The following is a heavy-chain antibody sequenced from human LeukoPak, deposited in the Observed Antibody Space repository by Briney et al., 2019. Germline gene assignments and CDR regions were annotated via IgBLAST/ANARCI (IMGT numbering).Heavy chain of an antibody. D-gene: IGHD3-9*01. CDR3: ARDSSGYDSSWYFDP. CDR1: GGSISPYY. CDR2: IHYSGAT. J-gene: IGHJ2*01. V-gene: IGHV4-59*01. Sequence: SETLSLTCTVSGGSISPYYWSWIRQPPGKGLEWIGYIHYSGATSYNPSLKSRVTVSVDTSKNQFSLNLNSATAADTAVYYCARDSSGYDSSWYFDPWSRGTLVTVSS.